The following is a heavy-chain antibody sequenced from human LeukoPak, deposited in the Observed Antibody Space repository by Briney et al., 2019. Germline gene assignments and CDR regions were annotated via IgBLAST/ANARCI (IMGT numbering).Heavy chain of an antibody. CDR3: AIDYGDYPDY. D-gene: IGHD4-17*01. CDR2: IYYSGDT. V-gene: IGHV4-39*01. Sequence: PSETLSLTCAVYGASIDTTSYYCAWLRQPPGKGLEWIGSIYYSGDTHYSPSLKSRLTISADTSKNQFSLKLSSVTAADTAVYYCAIDYGDYPDYWGQGTLVTVSS. J-gene: IGHJ4*02. CDR1: GASIDTTSYY.